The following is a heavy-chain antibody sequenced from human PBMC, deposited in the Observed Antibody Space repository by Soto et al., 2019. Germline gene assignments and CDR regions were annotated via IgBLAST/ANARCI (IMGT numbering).Heavy chain of an antibody. Sequence: EVQLVESGGGLVQPGRSLRLSCAASGFTFDDYAMHWVRQAPGKGLEWVSGISWNSGSIGYADSVKGRFTISRDNAKNSLYLQMNSLRAEDTALYYCAKDRVTYYYYYMDVWGKGTTVTVSS. V-gene: IGHV3-9*01. CDR2: ISWNSGSI. CDR3: AKDRVTYYYYYMDV. CDR1: GFTFDDYA. J-gene: IGHJ6*03. D-gene: IGHD2-21*02.